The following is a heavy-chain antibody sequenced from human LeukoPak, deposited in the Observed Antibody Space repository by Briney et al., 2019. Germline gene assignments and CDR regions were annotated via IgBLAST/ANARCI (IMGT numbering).Heavy chain of an antibody. J-gene: IGHJ6*02. V-gene: IGHV1-18*04. CDR2: ISAYNGNT. D-gene: IGHD6-13*01. CDR1: GYTFTGYY. CDR3: ARDEVPGIAAAGTPYYYYGMDV. Sequence: ASVKVSCKASGYTFTGYYMHWVRQAPGQGLEWMGWISAYNGNTNYAQKLQGRVTMTTDTSTSTAYMELRSLRSDDTAVYYCARDEVPGIAAAGTPYYYYGMDVWGQGTTVTVSS.